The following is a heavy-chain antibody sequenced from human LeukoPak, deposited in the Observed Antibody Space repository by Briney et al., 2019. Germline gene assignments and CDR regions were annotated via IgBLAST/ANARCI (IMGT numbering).Heavy chain of an antibody. D-gene: IGHD6-19*01. CDR3: ARRTLVAGPDFDY. CDR2: ISYDGSNK. CDR1: GFTFSSYW. J-gene: IGHJ4*02. Sequence: QPGGSLRLSCAASGFTFSSYWMTWVRQAPGKGLEWVAVISYDGSNKYYADSVKGRFTISRDNSKNTLYLQMNSLRAEDTAVYYCARRTLVAGPDFDYWGQGTLVTVSS. V-gene: IGHV3-30-3*01.